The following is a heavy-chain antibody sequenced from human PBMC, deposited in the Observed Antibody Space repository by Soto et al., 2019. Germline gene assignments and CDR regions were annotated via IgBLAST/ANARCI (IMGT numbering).Heavy chain of an antibody. J-gene: IGHJ6*02. Sequence: EVQLLESGGDLVQPGGSLRLACAASGFTFSSYDMSWVRQAPGKGLEWVSVIGTSGSGTYYADSVKGRFTIYSDNSKSTLYLQMNSLRVEDTALYYCVRQAKLTSVTANVGYYYGLDVWGQGTTVTVSS. CDR2: IGTSGSGT. CDR1: GFTFSSYD. V-gene: IGHV3-23*01. D-gene: IGHD4-4*01. CDR3: VRQAKLTSVTANVGYYYGLDV.